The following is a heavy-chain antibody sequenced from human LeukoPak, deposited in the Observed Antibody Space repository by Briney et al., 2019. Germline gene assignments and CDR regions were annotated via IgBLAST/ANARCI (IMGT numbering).Heavy chain of an antibody. CDR3: AKDPGVVIATYFDY. CDR1: GFTFSNAW. CDR2: IKSKTDGGTT. Sequence: PGGPLRLSCAASGFTFSNAWMSWVRQAPGKGLEWVGRIKSKTDGGTTDYAAPVKGRFTISRDNSKDTLYLQMNSLRAEDTAVYYCAKDPGVVIATYFDYWGQGTLVTVSS. V-gene: IGHV3-15*01. D-gene: IGHD2-21*01. J-gene: IGHJ4*02.